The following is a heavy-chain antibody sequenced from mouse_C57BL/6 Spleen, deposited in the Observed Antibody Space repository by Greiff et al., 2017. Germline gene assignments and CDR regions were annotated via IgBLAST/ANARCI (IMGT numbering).Heavy chain of an antibody. CDR1: GFTFSNYW. Sequence: EVKLMESGGGLVQPGGSMKLSCVASGFTFSNYWMNWVRQSPEKGLEWVAQIRLKSDNYATDYAESVKGRFTISRDDSKSSVYLQMNNLRAEDTGIYYCTGHFGFDYWGQGTTLTVSS. CDR3: TGHFGFDY. V-gene: IGHV6-3*01. CDR2: IRLKSDNYAT. J-gene: IGHJ2*01.